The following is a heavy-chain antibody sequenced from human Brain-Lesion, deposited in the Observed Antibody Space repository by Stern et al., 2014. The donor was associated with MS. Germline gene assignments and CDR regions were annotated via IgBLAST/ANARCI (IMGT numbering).Heavy chain of an antibody. J-gene: IGHJ4*02. D-gene: IGHD5-18*01. V-gene: IGHV4-61*02. Sequence: QVQLQESGPGLVKPSQTLSLTCTVSGGSISSGSDYWSWIRQPVGKGLEWIGRIHPSGRAFYTPSLKSRVTISTDTSMNQFSLKLNSATAADTAIYYCASGYRIFDYWGQGILVTVSS. CDR2: IHPSGRA. CDR3: ASGYRIFDY. CDR1: GGSISSGSDY.